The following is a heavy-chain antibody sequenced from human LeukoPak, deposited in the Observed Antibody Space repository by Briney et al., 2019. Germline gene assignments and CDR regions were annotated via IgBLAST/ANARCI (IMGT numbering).Heavy chain of an antibody. Sequence: PSETLSLTCAVYGGSFSGYYWSWIRQPPGKGLEWIGEINHSGSTNYNPSLKSRVTISVDTSKNQFSLKLSSVTAADTAVYYCARGLEAFDIWGQGTMVTVSS. J-gene: IGHJ3*02. CDR1: GGSFSGYY. CDR3: ARGLEAFDI. V-gene: IGHV4-34*01. CDR2: INHSGST.